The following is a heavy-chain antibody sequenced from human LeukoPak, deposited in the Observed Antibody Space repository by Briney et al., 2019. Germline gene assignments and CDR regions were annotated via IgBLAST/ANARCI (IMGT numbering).Heavy chain of an antibody. CDR3: AKEVGYRNGHPPDY. CDR2: ISGSGGST. Sequence: PGGSLRLSCAASGFTFTAYAMSWVRQVPGKGLECVSAISGSGGSTYYTDSVKGLFTISRDDSKNTLYLQMNSLRAEDTAVYYCAKEVGYRNGHPPDYWGQGTLVTVSS. CDR1: GFTFTAYA. V-gene: IGHV3-23*01. J-gene: IGHJ4*02. D-gene: IGHD5-18*01.